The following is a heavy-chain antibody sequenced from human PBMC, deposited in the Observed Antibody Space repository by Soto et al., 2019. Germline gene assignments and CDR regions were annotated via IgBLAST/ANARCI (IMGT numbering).Heavy chain of an antibody. D-gene: IGHD1-1*01. V-gene: IGHV3-11*01. CDR3: ACHKDMWNGYVAPVED. CDR1: GYTFSDYY. Sequence: GGSLRLSCAASGYTFSDYYMSWIRQAPGKGLEWISYIDTSGTKIYYADSVKGRFTITRDNAKNSLYLEMNSLRDEDTAVYYCACHKDMWNGYVAPVEDWGHGTLV. J-gene: IGHJ4*01. CDR2: IDTSGTKI.